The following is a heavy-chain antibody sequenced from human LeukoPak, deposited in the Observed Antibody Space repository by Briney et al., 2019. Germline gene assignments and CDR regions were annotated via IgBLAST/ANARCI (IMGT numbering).Heavy chain of an antibody. Sequence: SGTLSLTCAVSGGSISSSNWWSWVRQPPGKGLEWIGEIYHSGSTYYNPSLKSRVTISVDRPKNRFSLKLSSVTAADTAVYYCARVYSSGSRAFQHWGQGTLVTVSS. J-gene: IGHJ1*01. V-gene: IGHV4-4*02. CDR1: GGSISSSNW. CDR3: ARVYSSGSRAFQH. CDR2: IYHSGST. D-gene: IGHD6-19*01.